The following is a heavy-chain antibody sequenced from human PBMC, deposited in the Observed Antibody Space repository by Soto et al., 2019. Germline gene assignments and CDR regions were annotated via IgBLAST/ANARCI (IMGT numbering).Heavy chain of an antibody. V-gene: IGHV2-70*11. J-gene: IGHJ4*02. CDR2: IDWDYDK. CDR3: ARILIPVVRGVSPGGHFDY. Sequence: RIRQPEGKVLEWLARIDWDYDKYYSTSLKTRLTISKDTSKNQVVLTMTNMDPVDTATYYCARILIPVVRGVSPGGHFDYWGQETLVTVSS. D-gene: IGHD3-10*01.